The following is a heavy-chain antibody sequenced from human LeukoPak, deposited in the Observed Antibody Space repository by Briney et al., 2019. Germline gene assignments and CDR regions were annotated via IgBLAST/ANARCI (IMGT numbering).Heavy chain of an antibody. V-gene: IGHV3-11*01. J-gene: IGHJ4*02. Sequence: GGSLRLSCAASGFIFSDYYMSWIRQAPGKGLEWVSYIGSSGTTIYYADSVKGRFTISRDNSKNTLYLQMNSLRVEDTAVYYCASSFYDSSGYPIDYWGQGTLVTVSS. CDR3: ASSFYDSSGYPIDY. CDR1: GFIFSDYY. CDR2: IGSSGTTI. D-gene: IGHD3-22*01.